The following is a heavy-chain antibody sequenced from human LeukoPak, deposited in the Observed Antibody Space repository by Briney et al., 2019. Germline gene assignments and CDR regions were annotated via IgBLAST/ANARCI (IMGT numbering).Heavy chain of an antibody. J-gene: IGHJ4*02. Sequence: GGSLRLSCAASGFSLSDYAMSWVRQAPGKGLEWVSGLWGNAAGIDYAASVKGRFTISRDHSINILYVQMNSLSAGDTSVYYCAKDLRQGDGYWDIVYWGRGTLVTVSS. V-gene: IGHV3-23*01. CDR1: GFSLSDYA. CDR2: LWGNAAGI. CDR3: AKDLRQGDGYWDIVY. D-gene: IGHD5-24*01.